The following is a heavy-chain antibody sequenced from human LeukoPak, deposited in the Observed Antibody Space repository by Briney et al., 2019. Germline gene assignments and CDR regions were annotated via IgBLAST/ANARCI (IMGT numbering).Heavy chain of an antibody. CDR1: GYTFTSYG. D-gene: IGHD2-2*01. CDR2: ISAYNGNT. V-gene: IGHV1-18*01. J-gene: IGHJ4*02. CDR3: ARAPRGYCSSTGCYYFDY. Sequence: ASVKVSCKASGYTFTSYGISWVRQAPGQGLEWMGWISAYNGNTNYAQKLQGRVTMTTDTSTSTAYMELRSLRSDDTAVYYCARAPRGYCSSTGCYYFDYWGQGTLVTVSS.